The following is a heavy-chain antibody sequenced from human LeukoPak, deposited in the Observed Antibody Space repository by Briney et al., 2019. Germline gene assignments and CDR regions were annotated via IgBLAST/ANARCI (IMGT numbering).Heavy chain of an antibody. V-gene: IGHV1-18*04. Sequence: ASVKVSCKASGYTFTSYGISWVRQAPGQGLEWMGWISAYNGNTNYAQRLQGRVTMTTDTSTSTAYMELRSLRSDDTAVYYCARVKTTMVREDYWGQGTLVTVSS. J-gene: IGHJ4*02. CDR1: GYTFTSYG. CDR3: ARVKTTMVREDY. D-gene: IGHD3-10*01. CDR2: ISAYNGNT.